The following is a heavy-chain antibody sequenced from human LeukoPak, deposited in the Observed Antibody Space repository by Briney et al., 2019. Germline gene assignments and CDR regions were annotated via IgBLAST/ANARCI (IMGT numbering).Heavy chain of an antibody. CDR2: ISSSSSYI. D-gene: IGHD5-18*01. J-gene: IGHJ3*02. CDR1: GFTFSSYS. V-gene: IGHV3-21*01. Sequence: GGSLRLSCAASGFTFSSYSMNWVRQAPGKGLEWVSSISSSSSYIYYADSVKGRFTISRDNAKNSLYLQMNSLRAEDTAVYYCAREGGTAMVTLNAFDIWGQGTMVTVSS. CDR3: AREGGTAMVTLNAFDI.